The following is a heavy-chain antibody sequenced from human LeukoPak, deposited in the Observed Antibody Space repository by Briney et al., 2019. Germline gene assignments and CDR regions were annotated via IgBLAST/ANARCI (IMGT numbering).Heavy chain of an antibody. CDR1: GFTFNTYT. J-gene: IGHJ3*02. Sequence: GRSLRLSCAASGFTFNTYTMHWVRQAPGEGLQWVALMSYDRNNEHYADSVKGRFTISRDNSKNTLYLQMTSLRLEDTAVYYCAREGSRSDDAFDIWGQGTLVTVSS. V-gene: IGHV3-30*04. CDR2: MSYDRNNE. CDR3: AREGSRSDDAFDI.